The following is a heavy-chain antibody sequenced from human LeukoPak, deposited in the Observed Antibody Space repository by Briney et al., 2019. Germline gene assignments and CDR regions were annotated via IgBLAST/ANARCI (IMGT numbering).Heavy chain of an antibody. CDR3: ARWGLLGYCSSTSCYAVDNWFDP. CDR2: IIPIFGTA. D-gene: IGHD2-2*01. V-gene: IGHV1-69*06. J-gene: IGHJ5*02. CDR1: GGTFSSYA. Sequence: SVKVSCKASGGTFSSYAISWVRQAPGQGLEWMGVIIPIFGTANYAQEFQGRVTITADKSTSTAYMELSSLRSEDTAVYYCARWGLLGYCSSTSCYAVDNWFDPWGQGTLVTVSS.